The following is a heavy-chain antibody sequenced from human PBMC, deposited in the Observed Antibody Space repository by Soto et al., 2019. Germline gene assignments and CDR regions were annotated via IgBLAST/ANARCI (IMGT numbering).Heavy chain of an antibody. J-gene: IGHJ5*02. CDR3: AKDKVVVPASPIWFDP. D-gene: IGHD2-2*01. Sequence: PGGSLRLSCAASGFTFSSYAMSWVRQAPGKGLEWVSAISGSGGSTYYADSVKGRFTISRDNSKNTLYPQMNSLRAEDTAVYYCAKDKVVVPASPIWFDPWGQGTLVTVS. CDR2: ISGSGGST. V-gene: IGHV3-23*01. CDR1: GFTFSSYA.